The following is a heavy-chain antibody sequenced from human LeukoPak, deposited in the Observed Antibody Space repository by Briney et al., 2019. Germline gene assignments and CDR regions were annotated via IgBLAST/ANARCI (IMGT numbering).Heavy chain of an antibody. J-gene: IGHJ3*02. D-gene: IGHD3-16*01. CDR1: GYTFTSFH. CDR2: LNPSDGYT. Sequence: ASVKVSCKGSGYTFTSFHMHWVGQAPGQGREGMGILNPSDGYTNSAQKFQGRVTITRDTSTSTVFMELRSLRSEDTAVYYCAKDRGGSYTFYIWGQGTMVTVSS. V-gene: IGHV1-46*01. CDR3: AKDRGGSYTFYI.